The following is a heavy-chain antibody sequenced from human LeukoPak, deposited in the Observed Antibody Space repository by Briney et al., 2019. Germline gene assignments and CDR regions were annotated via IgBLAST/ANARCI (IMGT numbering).Heavy chain of an antibody. J-gene: IGHJ2*01. V-gene: IGHV3-7*01. Sequence: GGSLRLSCAASGITFSSLWMSWFRQAPSKGLEWVADIEHDGSEEHYVASVKGRFTISRDNAKLYLQMNSLGAEDTAVYYCAGGQGWHFDLWGLGTLITVSS. CDR3: AGGQGWHFDL. D-gene: IGHD2-15*01. CDR2: IEHDGSEE. CDR1: GITFSSLW.